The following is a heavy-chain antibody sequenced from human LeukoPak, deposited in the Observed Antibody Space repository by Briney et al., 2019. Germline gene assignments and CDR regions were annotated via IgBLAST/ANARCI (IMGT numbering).Heavy chain of an antibody. CDR1: GYTFTSYA. Sequence: GSSVKVSCKASGYTFTSYAMNWVRQAPGQGLEWMGRINPNSGGTNYAQKFQGRVTMTRDTSISTAYMELSRLRSDDTAVYYCASSDITMIPGYWGQGTLVTVSS. V-gene: IGHV1-2*06. J-gene: IGHJ4*02. CDR2: INPNSGGT. CDR3: ASSDITMIPGY. D-gene: IGHD3-22*01.